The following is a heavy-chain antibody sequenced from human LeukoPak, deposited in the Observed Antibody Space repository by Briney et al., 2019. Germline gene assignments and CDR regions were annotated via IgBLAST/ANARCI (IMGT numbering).Heavy chain of an antibody. CDR2: IYYTGST. V-gene: IGHV4-59*02. CDR1: GGSVSDYY. CDR3: ASVSITIFGVDQDNNYFDY. D-gene: IGHD3-3*01. Sequence: PSETLSLTCTISGGSVSDYYWSWIRQSPGKGLEWIGYIYYTGSTTYNPSLKSRVTMSADTSKNQFSLNLNSVTAADTAVYYCASVSITIFGVDQDNNYFDYWGQGTLVTVSS. J-gene: IGHJ4*02.